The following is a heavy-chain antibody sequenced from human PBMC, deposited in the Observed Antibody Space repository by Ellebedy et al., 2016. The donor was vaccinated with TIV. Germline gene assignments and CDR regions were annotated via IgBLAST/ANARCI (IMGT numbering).Heavy chain of an antibody. Sequence: GGSLRLXCAASGFTFSSYSMNWVRQAPGKGLEWVSSISSSSSYIYYADSVKGRFTISRDNAKNSLYLQMNSLRAEDTAVYYCARVDDILTSFDYWGQGTLVTVSS. CDR3: ARVDDILTSFDY. V-gene: IGHV3-21*01. CDR2: ISSSSSYI. J-gene: IGHJ4*02. D-gene: IGHD3-9*01. CDR1: GFTFSSYS.